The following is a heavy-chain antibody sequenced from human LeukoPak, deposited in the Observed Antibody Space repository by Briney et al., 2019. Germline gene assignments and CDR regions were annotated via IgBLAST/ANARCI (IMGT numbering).Heavy chain of an antibody. V-gene: IGHV5-51*01. D-gene: IGHD1-26*01. CDR2: IYPGDSDT. CDR1: GYSFTTYW. J-gene: IGHJ4*02. Sequence: GGSLKISCKGSGYSFTTYWIAWVRQMPGKGLEWMGIIYPGDSDTRYSPSFQGQVTFSADKSIAAAYLRWSSLKASDTAIYYCARLQSSGSYRYFDYWGQGTLVTVSS. CDR3: ARLQSSGSYRYFDY.